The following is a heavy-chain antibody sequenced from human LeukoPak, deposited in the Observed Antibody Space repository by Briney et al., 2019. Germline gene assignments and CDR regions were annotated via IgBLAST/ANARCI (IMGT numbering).Heavy chain of an antibody. CDR2: ITGDGSST. V-gene: IGHV3-74*01. CDR1: GFTFSNYW. Sequence: GGSLRLSCAASGFTFSNYWMHWVRQAPGKGLVWVSRITGDGSSTSYADSVKGRFTIPRDNAKNTLYLQMNSLRAEDTAVYYCASDRGGWSFWGQGTMVTVSS. J-gene: IGHJ3*01. D-gene: IGHD1-26*01. CDR3: ASDRGGWSF.